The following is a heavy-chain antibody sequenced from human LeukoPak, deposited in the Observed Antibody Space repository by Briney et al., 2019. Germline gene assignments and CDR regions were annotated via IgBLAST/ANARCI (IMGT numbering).Heavy chain of an antibody. CDR3: ARDLNRYGESDP. D-gene: IGHD5-18*01. V-gene: IGHV3-53*01. CDR2: IYSGGST. CDR1: GFTVSSNY. J-gene: IGHJ5*02. Sequence: GGSLRLSCAASGFTVSSNYMSWVRQAPGKGPEWVSVIYSGGSTYYADSVKGRFTISRDNSKNTLYLQMNSLRAEDTAVYYCARDLNRYGESDPWGQGTLVTVSS.